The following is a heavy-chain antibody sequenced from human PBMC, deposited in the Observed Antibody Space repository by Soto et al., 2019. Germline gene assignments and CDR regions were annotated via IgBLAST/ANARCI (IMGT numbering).Heavy chain of an antibody. CDR1: GFTFSSYA. D-gene: IGHD2-2*01. V-gene: IGHV3-30*18. CDR3: AKLLGYCSSTSCYPNAFDI. Sequence: GGSLRLSCAASGFTFSSYAMHWVRQAPGKGPEWVAVISYDGVNTYYADSVKGRFTISRDNSRNTLFLQMNSLRAEDTAVYYCAKLLGYCSSTSCYPNAFDIWGQGTMVTVSS. J-gene: IGHJ3*02. CDR2: ISYDGVNT.